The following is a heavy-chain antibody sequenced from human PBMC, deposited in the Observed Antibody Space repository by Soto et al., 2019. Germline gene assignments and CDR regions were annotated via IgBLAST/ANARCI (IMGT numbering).Heavy chain of an antibody. CDR2: ISYDGINK. J-gene: IGHJ4*02. Sequence: GGSLRRAFAASGFTFSSYAMHWVRQAPGKVLGWVAVISYDGINKYYACSVKGRCTISRDNSKNTLYLQMNSLRAEGTAVYYCAIGDLMWDDSSGCPSRYWGQGTRVTDSS. V-gene: IGHV3-30-3*01. D-gene: IGHD3-22*01. CDR1: GFTFSSYA. CDR3: AIGDLMWDDSSGCPSRY.